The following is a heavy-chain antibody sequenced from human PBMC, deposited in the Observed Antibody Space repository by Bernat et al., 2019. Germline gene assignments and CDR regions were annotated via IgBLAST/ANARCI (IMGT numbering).Heavy chain of an antibody. CDR2: IRNKPNSYTT. CDR3: VRDAGYCSGGSCYNLFDS. V-gene: IGHV3-72*01. J-gene: IGHJ4*02. D-gene: IGHD2-15*01. Sequence: EVQLVESGGGLVQPGGSLRLSCAASGSTFSDHYMDWVRQAPGKGLEWISRIRNKPNSYTTEYAASVKGRFTISRDDSKNSLYLQMNSLKTEDTAVYYCVRDAGYCSGGSCYNLFDSCGQGTLVTVSS. CDR1: GSTFSDHY.